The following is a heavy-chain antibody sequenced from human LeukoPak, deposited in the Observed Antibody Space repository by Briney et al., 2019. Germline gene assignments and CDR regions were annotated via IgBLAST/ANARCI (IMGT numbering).Heavy chain of an antibody. V-gene: IGHV3-23*01. Sequence: PGGSLRLSCAASGFTFSSYAMSWVRQAPGKGLEWVSAISGSGGSTYYADSVKGRFTISRDNSKNTLYLQMNSLRAEDTAVYYCAKDRGGYCSGGSCYELATAYFDYWGQGTLVTVSS. D-gene: IGHD2-15*01. CDR2: ISGSGGST. J-gene: IGHJ4*02. CDR3: AKDRGGYCSGGSCYELATAYFDY. CDR1: GFTFSSYA.